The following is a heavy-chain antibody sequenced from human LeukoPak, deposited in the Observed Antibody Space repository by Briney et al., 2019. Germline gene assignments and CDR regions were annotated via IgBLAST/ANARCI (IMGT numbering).Heavy chain of an antibody. J-gene: IGHJ4*02. CDR2: ITSSSSYI. V-gene: IGHV3-21*01. Sequence: GGSLRLSCAASGFTFSTYNMNWVRHAPGKGLEWISSITSSSSYIYYADSVKGRFTISRDNAKNSLYLHMNSLRAEDTAVYYCARASSGYEDGFDYWGQGTLVTVSS. D-gene: IGHD5-12*01. CDR3: ARASSGYEDGFDY. CDR1: GFTFSTYN.